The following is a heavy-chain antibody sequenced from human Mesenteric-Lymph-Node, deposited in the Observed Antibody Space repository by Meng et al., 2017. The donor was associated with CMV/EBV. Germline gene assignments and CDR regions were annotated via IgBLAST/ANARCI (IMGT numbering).Heavy chain of an antibody. CDR2: IRYDASDT. D-gene: IGHD1-26*01. Sequence: GESLKISCAASGFTFSSYGMHWVRQAPGKGLEWVAFIRYDASDTYYADSVKGRLTISRDNSKRTVYLQMNSLRAEDTAVYYCARDRGGGATPYYFDYWGQGTLVTVSS. V-gene: IGHV3-30*02. CDR3: ARDRGGGATPYYFDY. J-gene: IGHJ4*02. CDR1: GFTFSSYG.